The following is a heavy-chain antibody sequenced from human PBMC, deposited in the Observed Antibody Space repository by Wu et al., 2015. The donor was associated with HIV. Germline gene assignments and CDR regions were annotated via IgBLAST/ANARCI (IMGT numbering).Heavy chain of an antibody. CDR3: ARDWQYQVTFGDYYMDI. D-gene: IGHD3-3*01. Sequence: QVQLVQSGTEMKKSGASMKVSCQTSGYTFTGYYIHWVRQAPGQGLEWMGWINPNSGDTKFAQTFKDRITMTRDTSTTTVNLLLANLRHNDTATYYCARDWQYQVTFGDYYMDIWGNGTTVIVS. V-gene: IGHV1-2*02. CDR1: GYTFTGYY. J-gene: IGHJ6*03. CDR2: INPNSGDT.